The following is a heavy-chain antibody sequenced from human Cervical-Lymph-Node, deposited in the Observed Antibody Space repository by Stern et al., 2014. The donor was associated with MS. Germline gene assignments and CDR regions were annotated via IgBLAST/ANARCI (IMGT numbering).Heavy chain of an antibody. V-gene: IGHV1-3*01. CDR1: GYIFTDYV. CDR2: VKARTGNK. J-gene: IGHJ3*01. CDR3: ARAGGRDFWTGNDGFDV. D-gene: IGHD3/OR15-3a*01. Sequence: VQLVQSGAEVKKPGASVKVSCEASGYIFTDYVIHWGRQAPGERLEWIGWVKARTGNKKSSQKFQGRGIITRDTSATIAYMELNRLTSEDTAVYYCARAGGRDFWTGNDGFDVWGQGTMVTVSS.